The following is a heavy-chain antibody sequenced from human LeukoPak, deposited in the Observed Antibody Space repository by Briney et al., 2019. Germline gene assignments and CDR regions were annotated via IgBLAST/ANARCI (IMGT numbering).Heavy chain of an antibody. CDR2: INPTSGGT. V-gene: IGHV1-2*02. D-gene: IGHD3-9*01. CDR1: GYTFTGYY. CDR3: ARSPHILTGENFDF. J-gene: IGHJ4*02. Sequence: ASVKVSCKASGYTFTGYYMHWVRQAPGQGLEWMGWINPTSGGTNYAQKFQDRVSMTRDTSISTAYMQLSRLRSDDTAVYYCARSPHILTGENFDFWGQGTLLTVSS.